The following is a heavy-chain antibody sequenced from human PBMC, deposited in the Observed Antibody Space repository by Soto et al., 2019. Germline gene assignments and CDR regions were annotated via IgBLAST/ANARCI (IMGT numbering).Heavy chain of an antibody. D-gene: IGHD6-13*01. V-gene: IGHV4-34*01. Sequence: QVQLQQWGAGLLKPSETLSLTCAVYGGSFNGYYWSWIRQPPGKGLEWIGEINHSGNTNYNPSLKSRVTISVDMSKNQFSLKLSSVTAADTAVYYWARGRKQRVLAYYDYDGMDVWGQGPTVTVSS. CDR3: ARGRKQRVLAYYDYDGMDV. CDR1: GGSFNGYY. CDR2: INHSGNT. J-gene: IGHJ6*02.